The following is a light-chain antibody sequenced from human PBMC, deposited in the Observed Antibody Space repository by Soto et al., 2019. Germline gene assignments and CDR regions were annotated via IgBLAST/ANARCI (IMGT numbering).Light chain of an antibody. J-gene: IGKJ1*01. CDR1: QSVNSNY. CDR2: GAS. CDR3: QQCQHFGSSVWT. V-gene: IGKV3-20*01. Sequence: EIVLTQSPGTPSLSPGERATLSCRASQSVNSNYLAWYQQTPGQAPRLLISGASSRATGIPDRFSGSGSGTDFTLTISRLEPEDFAVYYCQQCQHFGSSVWTFGQGTKVEIK.